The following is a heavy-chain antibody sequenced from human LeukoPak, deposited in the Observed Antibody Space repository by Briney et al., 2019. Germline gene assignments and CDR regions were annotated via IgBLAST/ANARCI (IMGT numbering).Heavy chain of an antibody. J-gene: IGHJ4*02. CDR2: IYYSGST. D-gene: IGHD3-10*01. V-gene: IGHV4-31*03. Sequence: SQTLSLTCTVSGGSISSGGYYWSWIRQHPGKGLEWIGYIYYSGSTYYSPSLKSRVTISVDTSKNQFSLKLSSVTAADTAVYYCARDRVDYYGSGYDYWGQGTLVTVSS. CDR1: GGSISSGGYY. CDR3: ARDRVDYYGSGYDY.